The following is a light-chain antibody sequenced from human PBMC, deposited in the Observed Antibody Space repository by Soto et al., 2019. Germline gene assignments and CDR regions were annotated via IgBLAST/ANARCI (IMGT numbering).Light chain of an antibody. CDR3: QQLNSYLLT. J-gene: IGKJ4*01. CDR2: AAS. CDR1: QGISTY. V-gene: IGKV1-9*01. Sequence: DIQLTQSPSFLSASVGDRVTITCRASQGISTYLAWYQQKPGTAPKLLIYAASTLQSGVPSRFNGSGSGTVFTLTIISLHSEDFATYYRQQLNSYLLTFRGGTKVDIK.